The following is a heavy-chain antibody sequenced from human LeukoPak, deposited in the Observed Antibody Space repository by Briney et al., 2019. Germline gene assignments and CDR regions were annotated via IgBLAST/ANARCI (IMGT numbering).Heavy chain of an antibody. CDR3: ARVGATAQDGMDV. V-gene: IGHV1-2*02. D-gene: IGHD1-26*01. J-gene: IGHJ6*02. CDR1: GYTFTNYD. CDR2: MNPNSGST. Sequence: ASVKVSCKASGYTFTNYDFNWMRQATGQGLEWMGWMNPNSGSTNYAQKFQGRVTMTRDTSISTAYMELSRLRSDDTAVYYCARVGATAQDGMDVWGQGTTVTVSS.